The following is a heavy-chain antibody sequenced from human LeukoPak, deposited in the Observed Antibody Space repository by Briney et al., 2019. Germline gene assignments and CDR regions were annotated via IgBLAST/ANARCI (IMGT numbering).Heavy chain of an antibody. Sequence: GGSLRLSCAASGFTFRNFAMSWVRQAPGKGLKWVSHITNNADATYYADSVKGRFTVSRDNSNNILYLQLDSLRAEDAAVYYCAKDFWSGNYQSGGLDVWAQGSTVTVSS. CDR2: ITNNADAT. CDR3: AKDFWSGNYQSGGLDV. D-gene: IGHD3-3*01. J-gene: IGHJ6*02. V-gene: IGHV3-23*01. CDR1: GFTFRNFA.